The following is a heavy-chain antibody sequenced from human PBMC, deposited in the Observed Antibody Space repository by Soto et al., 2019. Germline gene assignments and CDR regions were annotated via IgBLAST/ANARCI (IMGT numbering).Heavy chain of an antibody. V-gene: IGHV4-30-2*02. Sequence: PSETLSLTCAVSGGSISSGGYSWSWIRQPPGKGLEWIGYIYHSGSTYYNPSLKSRVTISVDRSKNQFSLKLSSVTAADTAVYYCARTYDDSGPNSGGYGFDIWGQGTMVT. CDR1: GGSISSGGYS. CDR2: IYHSGST. CDR3: ARTYDDSGPNSGGYGFDI. J-gene: IGHJ3*02. D-gene: IGHD3-22*01.